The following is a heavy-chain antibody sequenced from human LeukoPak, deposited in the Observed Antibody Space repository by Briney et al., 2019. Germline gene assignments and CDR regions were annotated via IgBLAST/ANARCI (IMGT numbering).Heavy chain of an antibody. D-gene: IGHD3-16*02. Sequence: SETLSLTCAVYGGSFSGYYWSWIRQPPGKGLEWIGEINHSGSTNYNPSLKSRVSISVDTSKNQFSLKLSSVTAADTAVYYCARGTRFSLDYWGQGTLVTVSS. CDR1: GGSFSGYY. J-gene: IGHJ4*02. CDR2: INHSGST. V-gene: IGHV4-34*01. CDR3: ARGTRFSLDY.